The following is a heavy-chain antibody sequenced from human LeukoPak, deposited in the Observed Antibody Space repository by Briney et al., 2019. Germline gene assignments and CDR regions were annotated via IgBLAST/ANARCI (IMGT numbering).Heavy chain of an antibody. Sequence: GGSLRLSCAASGFTFSDYNMNWVRQAPGKGLEWVSYITNGGSTIHHADSVKGRFTISRDNAKKTLYLQMNSLRAEDMAVYYCARSIGLTGGGVDVWGQGTTVTVSS. D-gene: IGHD3-9*01. CDR1: GFTFSDYN. CDR3: ARSIGLTGGGVDV. CDR2: ITNGGSTI. V-gene: IGHV3-11*01. J-gene: IGHJ6*02.